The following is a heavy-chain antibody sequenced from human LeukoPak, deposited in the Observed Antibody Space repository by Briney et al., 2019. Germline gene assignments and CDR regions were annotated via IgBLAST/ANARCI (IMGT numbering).Heavy chain of an antibody. J-gene: IGHJ4*02. Sequence: GASVKVSFKASGYTFTDYYMNWVRQAPGQGLEWMGWIHPNSGSTNYAQKFQGRVTMTRDTSISTAYMELSRLTFDDTAVYYCGRKSASRKTSEFDYWGQGTLVTVSS. V-gene: IGHV1-2*02. D-gene: IGHD2-2*01. CDR3: GRKSASRKTSEFDY. CDR2: IHPNSGST. CDR1: GYTFTDYY.